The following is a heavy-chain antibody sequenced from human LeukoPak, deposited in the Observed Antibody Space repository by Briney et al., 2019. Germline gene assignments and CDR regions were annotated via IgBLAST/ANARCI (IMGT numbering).Heavy chain of an antibody. D-gene: IGHD4-17*01. CDR3: AKRKDYGDSEALDH. CDR1: GFTFSSYA. CDR2: ISGSGGST. V-gene: IGHV3-23*01. J-gene: IGHJ4*02. Sequence: GGSLRLSCAASGFTFSSYAMSWVRQAPGKGLEWVSAISGSGGSTYYADSVKGRFTISRDNSKNTLYLQMNSLRAEDTAVYYCAKRKDYGDSEALDHWGQGTLVTVSS.